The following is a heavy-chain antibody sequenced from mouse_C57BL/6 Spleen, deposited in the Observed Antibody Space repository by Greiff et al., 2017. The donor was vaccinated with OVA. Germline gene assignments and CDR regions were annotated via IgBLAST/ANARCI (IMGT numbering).Heavy chain of an antibody. V-gene: IGHV3-6*01. Sequence: EVQLVESGPGLVKPSQSLSLTCSVTGYSITSGYYWNWIRQFPGNKLEWMGYISYDGSNNYNPSLKNRISITRDTSKNQFFLKLNSVTTEDTATYYCALWGNYFDYWGQGTTLTVSS. CDR3: ALWGNYFDY. D-gene: IGHD1-1*02. J-gene: IGHJ2*01. CDR2: ISYDGSN. CDR1: GYSITSGYY.